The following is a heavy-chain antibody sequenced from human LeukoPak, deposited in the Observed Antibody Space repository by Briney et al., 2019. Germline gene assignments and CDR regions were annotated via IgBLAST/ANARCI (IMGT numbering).Heavy chain of an antibody. V-gene: IGHV3-23*01. CDR3: ANHGVYSGGYSMDV. D-gene: IGHD1-26*01. CDR2: FGCSA. Sequence: PGGALLLSCAGPRFTLSRYAMSSGRQAPGKGLEWVSTFGCSAHYPDAVKGRFTISRDKSKNTLYLQMNSLRADDTAVYYCANHGVYSGGYSMDVWGQGTTVIVSS. CDR1: RFTLSRYA. J-gene: IGHJ6*02.